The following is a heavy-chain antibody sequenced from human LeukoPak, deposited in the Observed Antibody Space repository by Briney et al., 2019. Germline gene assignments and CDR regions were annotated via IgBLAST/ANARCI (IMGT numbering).Heavy chain of an antibody. J-gene: IGHJ6*02. Sequence: PGGSLRLSCAASGFTFSSYAMHWVRQAPGKGLEWVAVISYDGSSKYYADSVKGRFTISRDNSKNTLYLQMNSLRAEDTAVYYCARDLNCWGDRWECTGPYGMDVWGQGTTVTVSS. CDR3: ARDLNCWGDRWECTGPYGMDV. CDR1: GFTFSSYA. D-gene: IGHD2-8*02. CDR2: ISYDGSSK. V-gene: IGHV3-30-3*01.